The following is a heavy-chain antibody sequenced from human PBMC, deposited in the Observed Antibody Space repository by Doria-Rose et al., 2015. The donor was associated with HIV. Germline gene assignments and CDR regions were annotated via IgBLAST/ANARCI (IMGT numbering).Heavy chain of an antibody. CDR3: ARMGSYRELDY. CDR1: GASVSSRGYY. Sequence: DSGPGLVTPSETLSLTCSVSGASVSSRGYYWNWIRQVPGKGLESLGYTYYTGTSDYSPSLKSRLNMAVDTSKNQFSLKLSFVTVADTAVYYCARMGSYRELDYWGQGALVIVSA. D-gene: IGHD3-3*01. J-gene: IGHJ4*02. CDR2: TYYTGTS. V-gene: IGHV4-31*03.